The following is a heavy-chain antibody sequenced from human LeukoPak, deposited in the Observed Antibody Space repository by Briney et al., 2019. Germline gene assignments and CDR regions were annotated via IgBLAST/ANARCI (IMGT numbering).Heavy chain of an antibody. Sequence: PGGSLRLSCAASGFTFSSYNMNWVRQAPGKGLEWVSAISGSGGSTYYADSVKGRFTISRDNSKNTLYLQMNSLRAEDTAVYYCAKDVPYYYDSSGIYWGQGTLVTVSS. V-gene: IGHV3-23*01. J-gene: IGHJ4*02. D-gene: IGHD3-22*01. CDR3: AKDVPYYYDSSGIY. CDR1: GFTFSSYN. CDR2: ISGSGGST.